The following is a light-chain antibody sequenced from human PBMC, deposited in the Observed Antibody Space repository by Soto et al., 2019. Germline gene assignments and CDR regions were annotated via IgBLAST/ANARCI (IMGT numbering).Light chain of an antibody. V-gene: IGKV1-5*01. CDR1: QSITYW. CDR3: QQYHSFSFT. J-gene: IGKJ2*01. Sequence: DIQMTQSSSSLSASVGDRVTITCRASQSITYWLAWYQQQPGRAPKLLIYDVFKLQSGVPSRFSGSGSGTEFTLTISSLQPDDSATYYCQQYHSFSFTFGQGTKVDIK. CDR2: DVF.